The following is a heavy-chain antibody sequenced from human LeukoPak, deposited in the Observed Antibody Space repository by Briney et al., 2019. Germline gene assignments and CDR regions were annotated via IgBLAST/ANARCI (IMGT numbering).Heavy chain of an antibody. Sequence: SSETLSLTCAVYGGSFSGYYWSWIRQPPGKGLEWIGEINHSGSTNYNPSLKSRVTISVDTSKNQFSLKLSSVTAADTAVYYCASLLLDYWGQGTLVTVSS. J-gene: IGHJ4*02. D-gene: IGHD1-26*01. CDR3: ASLLLDY. CDR2: INHSGST. CDR1: GGSFSGYY. V-gene: IGHV4-34*01.